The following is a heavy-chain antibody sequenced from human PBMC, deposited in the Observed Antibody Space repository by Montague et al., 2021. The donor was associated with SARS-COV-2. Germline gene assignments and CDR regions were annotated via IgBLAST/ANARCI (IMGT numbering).Heavy chain of an antibody. V-gene: IGHV4-34*01. CDR2: ISHSGST. Sequence: SETLSLTCAVYGGSFSGYYWSWIRQPPGKGLEWIGGISHSGSTNYNPSLKSRVTISIDTSKNQFSLKLSSVTAADTAVYYCARHYSATLPAVYWGQGTLVTVSS. CDR3: ARHYSATLPAVY. J-gene: IGHJ4*02. D-gene: IGHD2-15*01. CDR1: GGSFSGYY.